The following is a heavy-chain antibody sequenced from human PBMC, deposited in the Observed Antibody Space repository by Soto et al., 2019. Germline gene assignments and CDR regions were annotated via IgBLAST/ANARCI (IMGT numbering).Heavy chain of an antibody. V-gene: IGHV3-23*01. J-gene: IGHJ4*02. CDR1: GFTFSSYA. CDR2: ISGSGGST. Sequence: HPGGSLRLSCAASGFTFSSYAMSWVRQAPGKGLEWVSAISGSGGSTYYADSVKGRFTISRDNSKNTLYLQMNSLRAEDTAVYYCAKDRKYYYEPSDYWGQGTLVTVSS. CDR3: AKDRKYYYEPSDY. D-gene: IGHD3-22*01.